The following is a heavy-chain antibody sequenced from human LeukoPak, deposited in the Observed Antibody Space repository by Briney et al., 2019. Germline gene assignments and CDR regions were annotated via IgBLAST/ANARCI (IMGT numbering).Heavy chain of an antibody. V-gene: IGHV4-31*01. CDR2: ISYGGSP. CDR1: GGSISSGGYY. J-gene: IGHJ4*02. Sequence: PSETLSLTCTVSGGSISSGGYYWSWIRQHPGKGLEWIGYISYGGSPHYNPSLKSQVTISVDTSKNQFSLKLSSVTAADTAVYSCARGSLDFDYWGQGTLVTVSS. CDR3: ARGSLDFDY.